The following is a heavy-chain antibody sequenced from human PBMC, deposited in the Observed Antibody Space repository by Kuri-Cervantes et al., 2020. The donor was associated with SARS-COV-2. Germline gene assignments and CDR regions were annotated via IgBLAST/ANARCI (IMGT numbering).Heavy chain of an antibody. Sequence: GGSLRLSCAASGFTFSNAWMSWVRQAPGKGLEWVGRIKSKTDGGTTDYAAPVKGRFTISRDDSKNTLYLQMNSLRAEDTAVYYCAKELYSSSWYPWFDPWGQGTLVTVSS. CDR2: IKSKTDGGTT. J-gene: IGHJ5*02. V-gene: IGHV3-15*01. CDR3: AKELYSSSWYPWFDP. CDR1: GFTFSNAW. D-gene: IGHD6-13*01.